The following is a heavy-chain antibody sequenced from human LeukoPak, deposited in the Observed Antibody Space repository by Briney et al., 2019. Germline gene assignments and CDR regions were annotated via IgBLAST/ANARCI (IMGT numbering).Heavy chain of an antibody. CDR2: IYPGDSDT. Sequence: GESLKISCKGSGYSFTSYWIGWVRQMPGKGLEWMGIIYPGDSDTRYSPSFQGQVTISADKSISTAYLQWSSLKASDTAMYYCARLSARDYYGSGSYSFYVGNCFDPWGQGTLVTVSS. V-gene: IGHV5-51*01. CDR3: ARLSARDYYGSGSYSFYVGNCFDP. CDR1: GYSFTSYW. J-gene: IGHJ5*02. D-gene: IGHD3-10*01.